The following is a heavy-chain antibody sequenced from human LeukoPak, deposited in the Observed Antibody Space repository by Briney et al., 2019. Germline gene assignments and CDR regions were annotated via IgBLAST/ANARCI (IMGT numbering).Heavy chain of an antibody. J-gene: IGHJ5*02. CDR3: ARRGGDGSGSYYKA. V-gene: IGHV4-34*01. Sequence: SETLSLTCAVYGGSFSGYYWSWIRQPPGKGLEWIGEINHSGGTNYNPSLKSRVTISVDTSKNQFSLKLSSVTAADTAVYYCARRGGDGSGSYYKAWGQGTLVTVPS. D-gene: IGHD3-10*01. CDR1: GGSFSGYY. CDR2: INHSGGT.